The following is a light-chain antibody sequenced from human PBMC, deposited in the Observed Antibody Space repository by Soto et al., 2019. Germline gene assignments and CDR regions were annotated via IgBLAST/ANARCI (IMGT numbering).Light chain of an antibody. CDR1: QDISNY. Sequence: DIQMTQSPSSLSASVGDRVTITCQASQDISNYLNWYQQKPGKPPKLLIYDASNLETGVASRFSGSGSGTDFTFTIISLQPEDIATYYIQQYDNLPLFTFGPGTKVDIK. V-gene: IGKV1-33*01. CDR2: DAS. CDR3: QQYDNLPLFT. J-gene: IGKJ3*01.